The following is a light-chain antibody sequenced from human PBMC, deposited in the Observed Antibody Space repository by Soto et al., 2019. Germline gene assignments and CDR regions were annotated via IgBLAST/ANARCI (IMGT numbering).Light chain of an antibody. CDR2: GIS. J-gene: IGKJ4*01. Sequence: ELVMTQSPVTLSVSPGEGATLSCRASQSVTSNYLAWYQQKPGQAPRLLIYGISSRATGIPDRFSGSGSGTVFTLTISRLEPEDFGVYYCQQYSKWPLTFGGGTKVEIK. CDR1: QSVTSNY. V-gene: IGKV3-20*01. CDR3: QQYSKWPLT.